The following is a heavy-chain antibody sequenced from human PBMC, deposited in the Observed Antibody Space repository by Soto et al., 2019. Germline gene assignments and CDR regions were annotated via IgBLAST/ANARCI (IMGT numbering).Heavy chain of an antibody. CDR1: GFNFRIYA. CDR2: ISQDARKK. V-gene: IGHV3-30*18. Sequence: GGSLRLSCAGSGFNFRIYAMNWVRQAPGSGLEWVALISQDARKKHYLASVEGRFTISRDNSKNTLFLQMDSLRPEDTAVYYCAQARASGGQGVFDSWGLGTLVTVSS. CDR3: AQARASGGQGVFDS. J-gene: IGHJ4*02. D-gene: IGHD1-26*01.